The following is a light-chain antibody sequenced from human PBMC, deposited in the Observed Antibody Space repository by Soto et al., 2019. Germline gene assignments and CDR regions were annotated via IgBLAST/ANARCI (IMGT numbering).Light chain of an antibody. J-gene: IGLJ1*01. V-gene: IGLV2-8*01. Sequence: QSALTQPPPASGSPGQSVTISCTGTSGDVGSYNYVSWYQQHPGKAPKLIIYEVTKRPSGVPDRFSGSKSGNTASLTVSGLQPEDEADYYCSSFGARNNIFGTGTKLTVL. CDR3: SSFGARNNI. CDR1: SGDVGSYNY. CDR2: EVT.